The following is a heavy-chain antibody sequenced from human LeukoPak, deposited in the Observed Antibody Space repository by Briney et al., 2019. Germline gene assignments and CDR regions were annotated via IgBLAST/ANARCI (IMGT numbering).Heavy chain of an antibody. V-gene: IGHV3-23*01. J-gene: IGHJ4*02. D-gene: IGHD6-13*01. Sequence: GGSLRLSCAASACTLSIYAMTWVRQAPGKGLEWVSAISGSGGSTYYADSVKGRFTISRDNSKNTLYLQMKSLRHEHTAVYYCANRNPAAAFDYWGQGTLVTVSS. CDR2: ISGSGGST. CDR1: ACTLSIYA. CDR3: ANRNPAAAFDY.